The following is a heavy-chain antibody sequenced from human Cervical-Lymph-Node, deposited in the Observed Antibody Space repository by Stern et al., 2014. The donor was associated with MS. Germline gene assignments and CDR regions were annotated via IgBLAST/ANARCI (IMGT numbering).Heavy chain of an antibody. V-gene: IGHV1-69*01. CDR2: TIPLLGAA. CDR3: ARGGYCTSAGCFRYHYYGMDV. J-gene: IGHJ6*02. Sequence: QVQLVQSGAEVKKPGSSVKVSCKATGDSFINYAISWVRQAPGQGLEWMGGTIPLLGAANYAQKFQGRVTISADASTSTTYMELTRLTSEDTAVYYCARGGYCTSAGCFRYHYYGMDVWGQGTTVTVSS. CDR1: GDSFINYA. D-gene: IGHD2-2*01.